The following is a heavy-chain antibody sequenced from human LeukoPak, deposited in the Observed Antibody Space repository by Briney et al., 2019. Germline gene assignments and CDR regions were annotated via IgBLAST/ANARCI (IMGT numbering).Heavy chain of an antibody. V-gene: IGHV4-34*01. CDR3: ARDRCSGGSCYAYYFDY. CDR1: GGSFSGYY. J-gene: IGHJ4*02. D-gene: IGHD2-15*01. CDR2: INHSGST. Sequence: SETLSLTCAVYGGSFSGYYWSWIRQPPGKGLEWIGEINHSGSTNYNPSLKSRVTISVDTSKNQFSLKLSSVTAADTAVYYCARDRCSGGSCYAYYFDYWGQGTLVTVSS.